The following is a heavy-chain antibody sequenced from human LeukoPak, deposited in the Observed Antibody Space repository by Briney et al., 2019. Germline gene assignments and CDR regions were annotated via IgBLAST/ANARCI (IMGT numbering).Heavy chain of an antibody. V-gene: IGHV4-30-2*01. CDR1: GGSISSGGYY. CDR2: IYHSGST. Sequence: PSETLSLTCTVSGGSISSGGYYWSWIRQPPGKGLEWIGYIYHSGSTYYNPSLKSRVTISVDRSKNQSSLKLSSVTAADTAVYYCARDRPITPHWFDPWGQGTLVTVSS. D-gene: IGHD5-12*01. CDR3: ARDRPITPHWFDP. J-gene: IGHJ5*02.